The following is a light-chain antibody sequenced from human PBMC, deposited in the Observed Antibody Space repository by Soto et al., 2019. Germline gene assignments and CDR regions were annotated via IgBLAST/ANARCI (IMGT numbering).Light chain of an antibody. CDR3: QQYGSSPRT. J-gene: IGKJ1*01. Sequence: EIVMTQSPDTLSVSPGERATLSCRASQRIISNLAWYQQKPGQAPRLLIYGASSRATGIPDRFSGSGSGTDFTLTISRLEPEDFAVYYCQQYGSSPRTFGQGTKVDNK. CDR1: QRIISN. V-gene: IGKV3-20*01. CDR2: GAS.